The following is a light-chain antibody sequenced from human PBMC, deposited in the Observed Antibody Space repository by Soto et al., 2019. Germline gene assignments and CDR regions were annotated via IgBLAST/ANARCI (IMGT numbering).Light chain of an antibody. Sequence: EIVMTQSPATLFLSAGETATLSCRGSQSVRKNLAWYQQKPGQAPRLLIYGTSNRATGVPDRITGSRSATEFTLPITSLQSPDFAVYYCQQYNNWHPWTFGQGTKVDIK. V-gene: IGKV3-15*01. CDR1: QSVRKN. CDR2: GTS. J-gene: IGKJ1*01. CDR3: QQYNNWHPWT.